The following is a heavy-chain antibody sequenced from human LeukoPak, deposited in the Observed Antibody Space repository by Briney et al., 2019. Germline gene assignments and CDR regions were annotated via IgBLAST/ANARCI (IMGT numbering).Heavy chain of an antibody. CDR3: AKDGSRYYYYYMDV. D-gene: IGHD1-26*01. V-gene: IGHV3-30*02. CDR1: GFTFDNYG. CDR2: IRFDGSGK. J-gene: IGHJ6*03. Sequence: GGSLRLSCAASGFTFDNYGMHWVRQAPGKGLEWVAFIRFDGSGKYYADSVKGRFTISRDNSKNTLSLQVNSLRAEDTAVYYCAKDGSRYYYYYMDVWGKGTTVTVSS.